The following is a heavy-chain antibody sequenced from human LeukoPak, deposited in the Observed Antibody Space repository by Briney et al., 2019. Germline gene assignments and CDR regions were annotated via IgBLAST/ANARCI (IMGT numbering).Heavy chain of an antibody. V-gene: IGHV5-51*01. D-gene: IGHD1-7*01. CDR1: GYIFTDYW. CDR3: ARELSYGPRAGDY. J-gene: IGHJ4*02. CDR2: IYGDSDT. Sequence: GESLKISCKASGYIFTDYWIGWVRLMPGKGLEWMGIIYGDSDTRYSPSFQGQVTISADTSINTAYLEWSSLRASDSAMYYCARELSYGPRAGDYWGQGTLVTVSS.